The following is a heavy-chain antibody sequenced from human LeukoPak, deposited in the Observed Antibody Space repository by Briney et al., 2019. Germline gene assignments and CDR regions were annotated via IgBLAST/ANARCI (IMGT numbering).Heavy chain of an antibody. CDR3: ARDPSNTAMVIDGAFDI. D-gene: IGHD5-18*01. CDR1: GGSISSYY. Sequence: SETLSLTCTVSGGSISSYYWSWIRQPPGKGLEWIGYIYYSGSTNYNPSLKSRVTISVDTSKNQFSLKLSSVTAADTAVYYCARDPSNTAMVIDGAFDIWGQGTMVTVSS. CDR2: IYYSGST. J-gene: IGHJ3*02. V-gene: IGHV4-59*01.